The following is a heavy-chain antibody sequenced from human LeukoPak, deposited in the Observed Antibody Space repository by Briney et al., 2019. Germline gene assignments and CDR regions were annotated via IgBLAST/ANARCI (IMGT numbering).Heavy chain of an antibody. D-gene: IGHD2-2*01. CDR3: AKRFARYHNIVVVPAAIWFPFDI. CDR1: GFTFNDYY. J-gene: IGHJ3*02. Sequence: GGSLRLSCAASGFTFNDYYMTWIRQAPGKGLEWVSVIYSGGSTYYADSVKGRFTISRDNSKNTLYLQMNSLRAEDTAVYYCAKRFARYHNIVVVPAAIWFPFDIWGQGTMVTVSS. V-gene: IGHV3-53*01. CDR2: IYSGGST.